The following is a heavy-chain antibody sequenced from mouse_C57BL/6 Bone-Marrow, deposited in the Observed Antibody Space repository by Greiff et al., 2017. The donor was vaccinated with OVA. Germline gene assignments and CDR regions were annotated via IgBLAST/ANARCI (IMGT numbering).Heavy chain of an antibody. CDR1: GYTFTSYW. CDR3: ATDY. Sequence: QVHVKQSGAELVRPGSSVKLSCKASGYTFTSYWMDWVKQRPGQGLEWIGNICPSDSETHYNQKFKDKATLTVDKSSSTAYMQLSSLTSEDSAVYYCATDYWGQGTTLTVSS. J-gene: IGHJ2*01. V-gene: IGHV1-61*01. CDR2: ICPSDSET.